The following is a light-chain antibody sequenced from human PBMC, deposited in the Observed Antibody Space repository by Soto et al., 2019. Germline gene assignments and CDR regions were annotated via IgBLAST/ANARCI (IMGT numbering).Light chain of an antibody. CDR2: GNS. CDR3: QSYDSSLSVSGV. CDR1: SSNIGAGYD. Sequence: QAVVTQPPSVSGAPGQRVTISCTGSSSNIGAGYDVHWYQQLPGTAPKLLIYGNSNRPSGVPDRFSGYKSGTSASLAITGLQAEDEADYYCQSYDSSLSVSGVFGGGT. V-gene: IGLV1-40*01. J-gene: IGLJ3*02.